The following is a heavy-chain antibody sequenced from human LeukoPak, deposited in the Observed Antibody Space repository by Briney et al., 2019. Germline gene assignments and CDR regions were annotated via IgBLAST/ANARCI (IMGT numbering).Heavy chain of an antibody. CDR3: ARCLVGALTGFDY. J-gene: IGHJ4*02. Sequence: GASVKVSCKASGYTFTGYYMHWVRQAPGQGLEWMGWINPNSGGTNYAQKFQGRVTMTRDTSISTAYMELSRLRSDDTAVYYCARCLVGALTGFDYWGQGTLVTVSS. CDR2: INPNSGGT. V-gene: IGHV1-2*02. D-gene: IGHD1-26*01. CDR1: GYTFTGYY.